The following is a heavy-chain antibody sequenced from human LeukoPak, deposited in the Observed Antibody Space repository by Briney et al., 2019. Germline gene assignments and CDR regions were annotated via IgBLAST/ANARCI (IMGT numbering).Heavy chain of an antibody. CDR2: IRYSGST. V-gene: IGHV4-31*03. Sequence: PSETLSLTCSVSGASINSGDFRWSWIRQHPGKGLEWTGFIRYSGSTDYNPSLKSRVTISVDASKNQFSLQLSSVTAADTAVYYCARSKSYYDDSPYFDYWGQGTLVTVSS. D-gene: IGHD3-22*01. J-gene: IGHJ4*02. CDR1: GASINSGDFR. CDR3: ARSKSYYDDSPYFDY.